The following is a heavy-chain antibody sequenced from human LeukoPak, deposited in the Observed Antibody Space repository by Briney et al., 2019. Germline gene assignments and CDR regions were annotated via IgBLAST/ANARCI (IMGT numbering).Heavy chain of an antibody. CDR1: GGSISSSSYY. D-gene: IGHD3-10*01. CDR2: IYYSGST. J-gene: IGHJ3*02. CDR3: AREGRITMVRGVGTFDI. Sequence: SENLSLTCTVSGGSISSSSYYWGWIRQPPGKGLEWIGSIYYSGSTYYNPSLKSRVTISVDTSKNQFSLKLSSVTAADTAVYYCAREGRITMVRGVGTFDIWGQGTMVTVSS. V-gene: IGHV4-39*01.